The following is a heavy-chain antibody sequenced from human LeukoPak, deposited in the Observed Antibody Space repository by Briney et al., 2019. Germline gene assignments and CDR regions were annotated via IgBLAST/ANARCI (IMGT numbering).Heavy chain of an antibody. CDR3: ATGGYSYGYGAYYYYGMDV. V-gene: IGHV4-59*01. J-gene: IGHJ6*02. D-gene: IGHD5-18*01. CDR1: GGSISSYY. CDR2: IYYSGST. Sequence: NPSETLSLTCTVSGGSISSYYWSWIRQPPGKGLEWIGYIYYSGSTNYNPSLKSRVTISVDTSKNQFSLKLSSVTAADTAVYYCATGGYSYGYGAYYYYGMDVWGQGTTVTVSS.